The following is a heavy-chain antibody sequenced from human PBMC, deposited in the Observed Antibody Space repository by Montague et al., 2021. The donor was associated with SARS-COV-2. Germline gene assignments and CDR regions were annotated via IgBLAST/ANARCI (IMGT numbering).Heavy chain of an antibody. Sequence: SETLSLTCAVSGGSISSSNWWSWVRQPPGKGLEWIGEIYHSGSTNYNPSLKSRVTISVDKSRNQFSLKLSSVTAADTAVYYCARTLLGYFSSTSCYGARPRYYFDYWGQGTLVTVSP. J-gene: IGHJ4*02. V-gene: IGHV4-4*02. CDR3: ARTLLGYFSSTSCYGARPRYYFDY. CDR2: IYHSGST. D-gene: IGHD2-2*01. CDR1: GGSISSSNW.